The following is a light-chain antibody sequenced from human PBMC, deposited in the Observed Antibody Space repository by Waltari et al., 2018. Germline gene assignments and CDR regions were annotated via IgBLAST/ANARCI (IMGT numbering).Light chain of an antibody. Sequence: DIQMTQSPSSLSASVGDRVTITCRASQSISSYLNWYQQKPGKAPKLLIYAASSLQSGVPSRFSGSGSGTDFTLTISSLQPEDFATYYCQHSYSTSLWAFGQGTKVEIK. V-gene: IGKV1-39*01. CDR1: QSISSY. CDR2: AAS. J-gene: IGKJ1*01. CDR3: QHSYSTSLWA.